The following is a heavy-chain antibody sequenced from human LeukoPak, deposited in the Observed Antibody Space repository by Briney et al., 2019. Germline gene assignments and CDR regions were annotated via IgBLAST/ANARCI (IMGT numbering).Heavy chain of an antibody. Sequence: PSETLSLTCSVSGASISSGSNYWSWIRQPPGKGLEWIEEINHSGSTNYNPSLKSRVTISVDTSKNQFSLKLSSVTAADTAVYYCARHFYGSGLDIWGQGTMITVSS. J-gene: IGHJ3*02. CDR3: ARHFYGSGLDI. V-gene: IGHV4-39*01. CDR1: GASISSGSNY. CDR2: INHSGST. D-gene: IGHD6-19*01.